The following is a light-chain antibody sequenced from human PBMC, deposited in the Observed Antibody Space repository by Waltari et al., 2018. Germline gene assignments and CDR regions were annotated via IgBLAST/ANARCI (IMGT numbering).Light chain of an antibody. Sequence: QSALTQPAPVSGSHGPSITISCTATSSDVGTYNLVSWYQHHPDKAPKLIIYEGKKRPSGVSNRFSGSKSGNTASLTISGLQAEDEADYYCCSFAAGSILVFGGGTKLTVL. CDR1: SSDVGTYNL. CDR2: EGK. J-gene: IGLJ3*02. CDR3: CSFAAGSILV. V-gene: IGLV2-23*01.